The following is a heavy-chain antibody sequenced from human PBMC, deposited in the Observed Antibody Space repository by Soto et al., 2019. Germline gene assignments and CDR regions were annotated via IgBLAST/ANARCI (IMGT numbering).Heavy chain of an antibody. CDR3: ARPRTVATTKGYDF. J-gene: IGHJ4*02. D-gene: IGHD1-1*01. CDR2: IVPIFGTR. CDR1: GGTFSNYP. Sequence: ASVKVSCKASGGTFSNYPIAWVRQAPGQGLEWVGAIVPIFGTRNYAQNFQGRVTLSADESASTAYMELSSLTSADTALYYCARPRTVATTKGYDFWGQGTQVTVSS. V-gene: IGHV1-69*13.